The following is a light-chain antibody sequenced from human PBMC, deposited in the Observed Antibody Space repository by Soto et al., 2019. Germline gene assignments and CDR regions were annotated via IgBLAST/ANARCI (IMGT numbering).Light chain of an antibody. CDR3: QQRSKWPLT. Sequence: EIVLTQSPATLSLSPGERATLSCRASQSVSSNLAWYQQKPGQAPRLLIYDASTRATGIPARFSGSGSGAVCSITISSLPHEDVADYYYQQRSKWPLTFGEGTKVEIK. CDR1: QSVSSN. CDR2: DAS. V-gene: IGKV3-11*01. J-gene: IGKJ4*02.